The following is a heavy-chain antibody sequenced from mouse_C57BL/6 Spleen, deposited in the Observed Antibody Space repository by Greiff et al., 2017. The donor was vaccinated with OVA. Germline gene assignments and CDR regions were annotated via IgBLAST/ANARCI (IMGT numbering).Heavy chain of an antibody. Sequence: EVKVVESGGGLVQPGGSLSLSCAASGFTFTDYYMSWVRQPPGKALEWLGFIRNKANGYTTEYSASVKGRFTISRDNSQSILYLQMNALRAEDSATYYCARSVAPYWYFDVWGTGTTVTVSS. CDR2: IRNKANGYTT. V-gene: IGHV7-3*01. D-gene: IGHD1-1*01. CDR3: ARSVAPYWYFDV. CDR1: GFTFTDYY. J-gene: IGHJ1*03.